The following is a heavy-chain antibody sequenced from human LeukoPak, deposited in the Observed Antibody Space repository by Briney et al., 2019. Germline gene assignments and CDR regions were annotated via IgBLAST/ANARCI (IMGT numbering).Heavy chain of an antibody. CDR1: GGTFSSYA. J-gene: IGHJ4*02. D-gene: IGHD3-22*01. Sequence: ASVKASCKASGGTFSSYAISWVRQAPGPGLEWMGRIIPIFGTANYAQKFQGRVTITADKSTSTAYVELSSLRSEDTAAYYCARDGYYYDSSGTPPDYWGQGTLVTVSS. V-gene: IGHV1-69*06. CDR2: IIPIFGTA. CDR3: ARDGYYYDSSGTPPDY.